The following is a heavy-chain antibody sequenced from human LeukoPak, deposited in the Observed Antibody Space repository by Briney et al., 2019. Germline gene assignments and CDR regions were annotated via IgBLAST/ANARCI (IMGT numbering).Heavy chain of an antibody. CDR3: ARESYNSGIDY. V-gene: IGHV4-61*01. D-gene: IGHD6-19*01. J-gene: IGHJ4*02. CDR2: IYYSGST. CDR1: GGSVSSGSYY. Sequence: SETLSLTCTVSGGSVSSGSYYWSWIRQPPGKGLEWIGYIYYSGSTNYNPSLKSRVTISVDTSKNQFSLKLSSVTAADTAVYYCARESYNSGIDYWGQGTLVTVSS.